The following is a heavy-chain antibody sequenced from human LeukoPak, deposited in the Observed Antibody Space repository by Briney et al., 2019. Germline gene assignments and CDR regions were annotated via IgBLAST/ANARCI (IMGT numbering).Heavy chain of an antibody. Sequence: SETLSLTCTVSGGSISSSSYYWGWIRQPPGKGLEWIGTIYYSGSTYYNPSLKSRVTIFVDTSKNQFSLRLSSVTAADTAMYYCASIFLSGYYFFDYWGQGTLVTVSS. V-gene: IGHV4-39*01. J-gene: IGHJ4*02. CDR1: GGSISSSSYY. D-gene: IGHD3-3*01. CDR2: IYYSGST. CDR3: ASIFLSGYYFFDY.